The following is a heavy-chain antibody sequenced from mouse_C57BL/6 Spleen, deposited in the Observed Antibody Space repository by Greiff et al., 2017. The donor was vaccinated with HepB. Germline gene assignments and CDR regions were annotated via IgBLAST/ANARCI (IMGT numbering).Heavy chain of an antibody. CDR1: GFSLTSYG. V-gene: IGHV2-2*01. J-gene: IGHJ4*01. CDR3: ARKGDYYGSNYAMDY. CDR2: IWSGGST. Sequence: VQLVESGPGLVQPSQSLSITCTVSGFSLTSYGVHWVRQSPGKGLEWLGVIWSGGSTDYNAAFISRLSISKDNSKSQVFFKMNSLQADDTAIYYCARKGDYYGSNYAMDYWGQGTSVTVSS. D-gene: IGHD1-1*01.